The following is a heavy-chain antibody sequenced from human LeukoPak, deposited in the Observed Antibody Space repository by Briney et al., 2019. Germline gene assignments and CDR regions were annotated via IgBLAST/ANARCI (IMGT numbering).Heavy chain of an antibody. CDR1: GGSISSYY. D-gene: IGHD3-9*01. V-gene: IGHV4-4*09. Sequence: SETLSLTCTVSGGSISSYYWSWIRQPPGKGLEWIGYIYTSGSTNYNPSLKSRVTISVDTSKNQFSLKLSSVTAADTAVYYCARQDYDILTGYHYFDYWDQGTLVTASS. CDR3: ARQDYDILTGYHYFDY. CDR2: IYTSGST. J-gene: IGHJ4*02.